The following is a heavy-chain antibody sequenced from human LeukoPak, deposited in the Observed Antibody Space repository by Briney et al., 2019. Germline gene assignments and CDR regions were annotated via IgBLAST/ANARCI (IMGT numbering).Heavy chain of an antibody. CDR1: GFTFSSYG. D-gene: IGHD1-26*01. CDR2: INSDGSST. J-gene: IGHJ3*02. V-gene: IGHV3-74*01. Sequence: PGGSLRLSCAASGFTFSSYGMHWVRHAPGKGLVWVSRINSDGSSTNYADSVKGRLTTSRDNAKNTLYLQMNSLRAEDTAVYYCARGGVYSRDAFDIWGQGTMVTVSS. CDR3: ARGGVYSRDAFDI.